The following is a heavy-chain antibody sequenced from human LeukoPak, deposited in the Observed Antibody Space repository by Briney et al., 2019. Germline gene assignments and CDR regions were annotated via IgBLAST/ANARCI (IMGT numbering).Heavy chain of an antibody. CDR2: IYYSGST. CDR1: ARSIRSSSYY. V-gene: IGHV4-39*01. D-gene: IGHD3-22*01. J-gene: IGHJ4*02. CDR3: ARPVVSSGYYFFDY. Sequence: PSETLSLTCTVSARSIRSSSYYWGWIRQPPGRRMEWMGSIYYSGSTYYNPSLKSPVTISVDTSKNQFSLKLSSVTAADTAVYYCARPVVSSGYYFFDYWGQGTLVTGSS.